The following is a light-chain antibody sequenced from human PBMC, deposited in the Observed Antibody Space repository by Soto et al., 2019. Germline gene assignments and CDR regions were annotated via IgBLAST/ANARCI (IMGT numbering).Light chain of an antibody. J-gene: IGKJ2*01. Sequence: DIVMTQSPDSLAVSLGERATINCKSSQSVLYSPNNKNYLAWYQQKPGQPPELLIYWASTRESGVPDRFSGSGSGTDFTLTISSLPAEDVAVYYCQQYYGTPHTFGQGTKLEIK. CDR3: QQYYGTPHT. CDR2: WAS. V-gene: IGKV4-1*01. CDR1: QSVLYSPNNKNY.